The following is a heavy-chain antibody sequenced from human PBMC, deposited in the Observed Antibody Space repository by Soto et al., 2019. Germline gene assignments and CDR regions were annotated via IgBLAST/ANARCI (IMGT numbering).Heavy chain of an antibody. V-gene: IGHV3-7*01. CDR1: GFTFSSYW. D-gene: IGHD2-21*01. CDR2: IKQDGSEK. Sequence: GGSLRLSCVASGFTFSSYWMIWVRQAPGKGLEWVANIKQDGSEKNYVDSVKDRFTISRDNAKNSLYLQMNSLRAEDTAVYYCARPPFQHIMVLIASPAIWGQGPMVTASS. CDR3: ARPPFQHIMVLIASPAI. J-gene: IGHJ3*02.